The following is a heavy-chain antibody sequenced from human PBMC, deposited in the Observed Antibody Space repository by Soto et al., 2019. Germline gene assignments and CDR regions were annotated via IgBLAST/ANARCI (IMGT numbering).Heavy chain of an antibody. CDR3: ARPRGYSSNWFDP. CDR1: GGTFSSYA. D-gene: IGHD3-22*01. J-gene: IGHJ5*02. CDR2: IIPIFGTA. V-gene: IGHV1-69*13. Sequence: SVKVSCKASGGTFSSYAISWVRQAPGQGLEWMGGIIPIFGTANYAQKFQGRVTITADESTSTAYMELSSLRSEDTAVYYCARPRGYSSNWFDPWGQGTLVTVSS.